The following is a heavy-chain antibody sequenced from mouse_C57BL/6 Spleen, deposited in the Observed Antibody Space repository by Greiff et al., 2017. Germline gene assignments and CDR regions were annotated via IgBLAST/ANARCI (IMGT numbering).Heavy chain of an antibody. D-gene: IGHD1-1*01. V-gene: IGHV1-55*01. CDR3: ARRGTTTVKAMDY. CDR2: IYPGSGST. J-gene: IGHJ4*01. CDR1: GYTFTSYW. Sequence: QVQLKQPGAELVKPGASVKMSCKASGYTFTSYWITWVKQRPGQGLEWIGDIYPGSGSTNYNEKFKSKATLTVDTSSSTAYMQLSSLTSEDSAVXYCARRGTTTVKAMDYWGQGTSVTVSS.